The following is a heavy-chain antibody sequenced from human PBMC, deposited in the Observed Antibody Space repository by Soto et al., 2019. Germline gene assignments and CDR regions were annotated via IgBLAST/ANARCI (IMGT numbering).Heavy chain of an antibody. J-gene: IGHJ4*02. CDR1: GFTFSSYA. D-gene: IGHD5-12*01. V-gene: IGHV3-30-3*01. CDR2: ISYDGSNK. Sequence: TGGSLRLSCAASGFTFSSYAMHWVRQAPGKGLEWVAVISYDGSNKYYADSVKGRFTISRDNSKNTLYLQMNSLRAEDTAVYYCARGGATITETFDYWGQGTLVTVSS. CDR3: ARGGATITETFDY.